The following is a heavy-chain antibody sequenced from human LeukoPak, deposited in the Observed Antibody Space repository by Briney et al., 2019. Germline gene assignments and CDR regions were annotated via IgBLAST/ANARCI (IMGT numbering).Heavy chain of an antibody. D-gene: IGHD6-19*01. CDR3: ARVTSSGVYYYYYGMDV. V-gene: IGHV3-30-3*01. CDR1: GFTFSSYA. Sequence: AGGSLRLSCAAPGFTFSSYAMHWVRQAPGKGLEWVAVISYDGSNKYYADSVKGRFTISRDNSKNTLYLQMNSLRAEDTAVYYCARVTSSGVYYYYYGMDVWGQGTTVTVSS. J-gene: IGHJ6*02. CDR2: ISYDGSNK.